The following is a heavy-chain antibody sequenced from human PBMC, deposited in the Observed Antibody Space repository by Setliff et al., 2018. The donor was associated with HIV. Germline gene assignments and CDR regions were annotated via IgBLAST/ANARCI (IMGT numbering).Heavy chain of an antibody. CDR1: GYTFTDYY. CDR2: INPNSGGT. CDR3: ARGGYSYGSSY. J-gene: IGHJ4*02. Sequence: ASVKVSCKASGYTFTDYYMHWVRQAPGQGLEWMGRINPNSGGTNYAQRFQGRVTMTRDTSISTAYMELSRLRSDDTAIYYCARGGYSYGSSYWGQGTLVTAPQ. D-gene: IGHD5-18*01. V-gene: IGHV1-2*06.